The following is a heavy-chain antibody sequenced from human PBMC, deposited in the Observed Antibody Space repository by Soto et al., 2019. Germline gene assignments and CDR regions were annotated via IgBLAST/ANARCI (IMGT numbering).Heavy chain of an antibody. D-gene: IGHD6-6*01. CDR3: ARDKEIAAQRHGRPYYYYGMDV. J-gene: IGHJ6*02. CDR1: GGTFSSYA. V-gene: IGHV1-69*13. Sequence: SVKVSCKASGGTFSSYAISWVRQAPGQGLEWMGGIIPIFGTANYAQKFQGRVTITADESTSTAYMELSSLRSEDTAVYYCARDKEIAAQRHGRPYYYYGMDVWGQGTTVTVSS. CDR2: IIPIFGTA.